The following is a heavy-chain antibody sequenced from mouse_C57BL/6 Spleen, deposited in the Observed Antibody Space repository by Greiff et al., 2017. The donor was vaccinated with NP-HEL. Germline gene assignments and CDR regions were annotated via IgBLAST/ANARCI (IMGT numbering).Heavy chain of an antibody. J-gene: IGHJ4*01. Sequence: QVQLQQSGAELMKPGASVKLSCKATGYTFTGYWIEWVKQRPGHGLEWIGEILPGRGSTNYNEKFKGKATFTADTSSNTAYMQLSSLTTEDSAIYYCARTDGYYAMDYWGQGTSGTVSS. V-gene: IGHV1-9*01. CDR2: ILPGRGST. CDR1: GYTFTGYW. D-gene: IGHD2-3*01. CDR3: ARTDGYYAMDY.